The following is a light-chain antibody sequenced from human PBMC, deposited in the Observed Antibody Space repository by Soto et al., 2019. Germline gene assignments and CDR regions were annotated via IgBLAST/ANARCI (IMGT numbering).Light chain of an antibody. J-gene: IGKJ4*01. V-gene: IGKV3-20*01. Sequence: EIVLTQSPGTLSLSPGERATLSCRASQTVNSNYIAWYQHKPGQAPRLLIYGASTRATGIPDRFSGGGSETDFSLNINRLDPEDFAVYYCQQRGTFGGGTKVEIK. CDR2: GAS. CDR1: QTVNSNY. CDR3: QQRGT.